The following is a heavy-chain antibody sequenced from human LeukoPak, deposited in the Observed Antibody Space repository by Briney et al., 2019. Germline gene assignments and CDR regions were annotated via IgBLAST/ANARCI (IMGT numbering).Heavy chain of an antibody. CDR1: GGSISSYY. CDR2: IYYSGST. J-gene: IGHJ3*02. D-gene: IGHD3-22*01. V-gene: IGHV4-59*01. Sequence: SETLSLTCTVSGGSISSYYCSWIRQPPRKGLEWIGYIYYSGSTNYNPSLKSRVTISVDTSKNQFSLKLSSVTAADTAVYYCAIALYYYDRFDAFDIWGQGTMVTVSS. CDR3: AIALYYYDRFDAFDI.